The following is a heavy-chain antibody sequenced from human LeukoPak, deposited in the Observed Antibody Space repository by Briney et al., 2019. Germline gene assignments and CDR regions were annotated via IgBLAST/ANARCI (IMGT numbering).Heavy chain of an antibody. J-gene: IGHJ4*02. CDR1: GFTFSTYA. D-gene: IGHD3-10*01. CDR3: AKRVGSYYFDS. CDR2: ISGSGGST. Sequence: GGSLGLSCAASGFTFSTYAMSWVRQAPGKGLEWLSYISGSGGSTYYADSVKGRFTISRDNSKNTLYLQMNSLRAEDTALYYCAKRVGSYYFDSWGQGTLVTVSS. V-gene: IGHV3-23*01.